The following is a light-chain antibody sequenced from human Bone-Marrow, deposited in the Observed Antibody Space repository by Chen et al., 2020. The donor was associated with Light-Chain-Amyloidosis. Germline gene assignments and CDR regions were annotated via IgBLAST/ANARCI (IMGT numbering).Light chain of an antibody. Sequence: QSALTQPASVSGSPGQSITISCTGTSSDVGGDNHVSWYQQHPDKAPKLMIYEFTNRPSGVPDRFSGSKSDNTASLTISGLQTEDEADYFCSSYTITNTLVFGSGTRVTVL. CDR1: SSDVGGDNH. J-gene: IGLJ1*01. V-gene: IGLV2-14*01. CDR2: EFT. CDR3: SSYTITNTLV.